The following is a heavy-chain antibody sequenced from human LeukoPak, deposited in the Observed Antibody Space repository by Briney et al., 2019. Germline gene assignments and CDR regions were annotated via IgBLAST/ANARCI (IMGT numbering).Heavy chain of an antibody. J-gene: IGHJ6*04. CDR2: ISWDGGST. CDR3: AKDKEYSGFGPILSGYYYGMDV. Sequence: GGSLRLSCAASGFTFDDYAMHWVRQAPGKGLEWVSLISWDGGSTYYADSVKGRFTISRDNSKHTLYLQMNSLGAEDTALYYCAKDKEYSGFGPILSGYYYGMDVWGKGTTVTVSS. V-gene: IGHV3-43D*04. CDR1: GFTFDDYA. D-gene: IGHD5-12*01.